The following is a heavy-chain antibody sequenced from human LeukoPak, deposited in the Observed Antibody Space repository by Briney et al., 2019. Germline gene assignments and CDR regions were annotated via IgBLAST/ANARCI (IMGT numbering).Heavy chain of an antibody. J-gene: IGHJ5*02. CDR2: IYWNDDK. CDR3: AHRLHYYDGSGYPTENWFDP. D-gene: IGHD3-22*01. CDR1: GFSLSTSGVG. V-gene: IGHV2-5*01. Sequence: SGPTLVNPTQTLTLTCTFSGFSLSTSGVGVGWIRQPPGKALEWLALIYWNDDKRYSPSLKSRLTITKDTSKNQVVLTMTNMDPVDTATYYCAHRLHYYDGSGYPTENWFDPWGQGTLVTVSS.